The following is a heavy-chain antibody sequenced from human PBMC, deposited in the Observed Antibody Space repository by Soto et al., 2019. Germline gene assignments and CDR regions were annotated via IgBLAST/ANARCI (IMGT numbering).Heavy chain of an antibody. J-gene: IGHJ4*02. CDR3: ARHKKGTSFDY. CDR2: IFDSGTT. CDR1: GGSIGRYY. Sequence: QVQLQESGPGLVKPSETLSLTCSVSGGSIGRYYWSWIRQPPGKGLDWIGLIFDSGTTTYNPSLSSRVATSLDTSKNQFSLNLTSVTAADTAMYYCARHKKGTSFDYWGQGTLVTVSS. V-gene: IGHV4-59*08.